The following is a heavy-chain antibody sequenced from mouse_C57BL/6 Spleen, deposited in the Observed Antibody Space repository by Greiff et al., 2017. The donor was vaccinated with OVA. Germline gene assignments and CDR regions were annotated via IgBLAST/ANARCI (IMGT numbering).Heavy chain of an antibody. CDR1: GYTFTSYW. J-gene: IGHJ1*03. V-gene: IGHV1-69*01. CDR3: ARRRTTPRYCDV. D-gene: IGHD1-1*01. Sequence: QVQLQQPGAELVMPGASVKLSCKASGYTFTSYWMHWVKQRPGQGLEWIGEIDPSDSYTNYNQKFKGKSTLTVDKSSSTAYMQLSSLTSEDSAVYYCARRRTTPRYCDVWGTGTTVTVSS. CDR2: IDPSDSYT.